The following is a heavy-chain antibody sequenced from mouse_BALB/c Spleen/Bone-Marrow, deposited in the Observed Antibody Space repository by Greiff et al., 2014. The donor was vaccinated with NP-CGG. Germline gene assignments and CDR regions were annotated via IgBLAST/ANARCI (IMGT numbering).Heavy chain of an antibody. J-gene: IGHJ2*01. CDR1: GFYIKDTY. CDR2: IDPENGNI. V-gene: IGHV14-3*02. CDR3: TRRGFDF. Sequence: DVQLVESGAELVKPGASVTLSCTASGFYIKDTYIHWVQRRPEQGLEWLGRIDPENGNIKYDTKFQVKATITADTSSNTAYLQLSSLTSEDTAVYYCTRRGFDFWGQGTTLTVSS.